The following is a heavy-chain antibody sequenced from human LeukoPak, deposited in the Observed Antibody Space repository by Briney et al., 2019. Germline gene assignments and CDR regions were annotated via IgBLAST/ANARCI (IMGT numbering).Heavy chain of an antibody. CDR1: GFTFDDYA. D-gene: IGHD4-11*01. CDR3: AKATVITWGLDY. J-gene: IGHJ4*02. V-gene: IGHV3-9*01. Sequence: PGRSLRLSCAASGFTFDDYAMHWVRQAPGKGLEWVSGISWNSGSIGYADSVKGRFTISRDNAKNSLYLQMNSLRAEDTALYYRAKATVITWGLDYWGQGTLVTVSS. CDR2: ISWNSGSI.